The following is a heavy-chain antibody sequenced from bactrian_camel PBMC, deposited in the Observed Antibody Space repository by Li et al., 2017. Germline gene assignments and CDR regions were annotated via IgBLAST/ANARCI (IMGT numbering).Heavy chain of an antibody. J-gene: IGHJ4*01. Sequence: VQLVESGGGSVQAGGSLRLSCAASGYTVTPHSVGWFRQAPLREREAVAAFDRDGDTRYSDSVKGRFTISRDNANKMVYLQMISLKPEDTPVYYCVRVYGGSWAEIRWGQGTQVTVS. CDR1: GYTVTPHS. V-gene: IGHV3S53*01. CDR2: FDRDGDT. CDR3: VRVYGGSWAEIR. D-gene: IGHD6*01.